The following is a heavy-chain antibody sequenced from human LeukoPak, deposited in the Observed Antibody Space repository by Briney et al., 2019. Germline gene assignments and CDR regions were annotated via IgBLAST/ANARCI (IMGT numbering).Heavy chain of an antibody. D-gene: IGHD3-3*01. J-gene: IGHJ4*02. CDR2: INHSGST. V-gene: IGHV4-34*01. CDR1: GGSFSGYY. Sequence: SETLSLTCAVYGGSFSGYYWGWIRQPPGKGLEWIGEINHSGSTNYNPSLKSRVTISVDTSKNQFSLKLSSVTAADTAVYYCARGYNYYDFWSGYYGPPGFDYWGQGTLVTVSS. CDR3: ARGYNYYDFWSGYYGPPGFDY.